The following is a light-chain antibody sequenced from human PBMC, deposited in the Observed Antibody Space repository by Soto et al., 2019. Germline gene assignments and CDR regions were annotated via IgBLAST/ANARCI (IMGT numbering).Light chain of an antibody. J-gene: IGKJ1*01. V-gene: IGKV3-20*01. CDR3: QHYGGSPKT. CDR2: GAS. CDR1: QSVTRSS. Sequence: EIVLTQSPGTLSLSPGERATLSCRASQSVTRSSLAWYQQKPGQAPRLLIYGASTRATGVPDRFSGSASGTDFTLTFSRLEPEESAVYYCQHYGGSPKTFGQGTKVEIK.